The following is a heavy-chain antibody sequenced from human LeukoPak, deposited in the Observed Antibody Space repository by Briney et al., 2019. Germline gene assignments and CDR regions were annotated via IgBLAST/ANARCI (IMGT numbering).Heavy chain of an antibody. J-gene: IGHJ6*03. CDR1: GFTFSSYG. D-gene: IGHD1-26*01. V-gene: IGHV3-30*02. Sequence: PGGSLRLSCAASGFTFSSYGMHWVRQAPGKGLEWVAFIRYDGSNKYYADSVKGRFTISRDNSENTLYLKMNSLRAEDTAVYYCAKGGGWEVQYYYYYMDVWGKGTTVTISS. CDR3: AKGGGWEVQYYYYYMDV. CDR2: IRYDGSNK.